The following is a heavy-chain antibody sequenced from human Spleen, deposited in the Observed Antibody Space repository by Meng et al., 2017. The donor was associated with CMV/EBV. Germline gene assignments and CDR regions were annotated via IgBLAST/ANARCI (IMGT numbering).Heavy chain of an antibody. Sequence: SGGTFNTYTFSWVRQAPGQDLEWMGGIIPVFGATNYAQNFQGRVTITTDEATNTVYMELSSLRYDDTAVYYCARDPLNNDFWSLYYDHWGQGTLVTVSS. CDR1: GGTFNTYT. CDR3: ARDPLNNDFWSLYYDH. D-gene: IGHD3-3*01. J-gene: IGHJ4*02. CDR2: IIPVFGAT. V-gene: IGHV1-69*05.